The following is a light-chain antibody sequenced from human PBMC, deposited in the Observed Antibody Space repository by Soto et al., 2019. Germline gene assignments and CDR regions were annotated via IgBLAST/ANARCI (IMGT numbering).Light chain of an antibody. CDR2: DAS. CDR1: QSVSSY. Sequence: EIVLTQSPATLSLSPVERATLSGRASQSVSSYLAWYQQKPGQAPRLLIYDASNRATGIPARFSGSGSGTDFTLTISSLGPEDFAVYYCQQRSNPITFGQGTRLEIK. CDR3: QQRSNPIT. V-gene: IGKV3-11*01. J-gene: IGKJ5*01.